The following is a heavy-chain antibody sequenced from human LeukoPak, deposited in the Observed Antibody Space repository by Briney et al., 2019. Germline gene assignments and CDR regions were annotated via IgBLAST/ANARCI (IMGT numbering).Heavy chain of an antibody. J-gene: IGHJ3*02. CDR1: GFTFSSYW. CDR2: IKQDGSEK. CDR3: ERARLRIDDDAFDI. V-gene: IGHV3-7*01. D-gene: IGHD2-15*01. Sequence: GGSLRLSCAASGFTFSSYWMSWVRQAPGKGLEWVANIKQDGSEKYYVDSVKGRFTISRDNAKNSLYLQMNSLRAEDTAVYYCERARLRIDDDAFDIWGQGTMVTVSS.